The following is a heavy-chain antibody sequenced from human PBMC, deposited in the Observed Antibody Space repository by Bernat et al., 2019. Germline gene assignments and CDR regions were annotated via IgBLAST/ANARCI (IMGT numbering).Heavy chain of an antibody. V-gene: IGHV3-33*01. D-gene: IGHD1-26*01. CDR3: ARSPSPLDSGSYLYYCDS. Sequence: QVQLVESGGGVVQPGGSLRLSCAASGFAFSTSDMHWVRQAPGKGLEWVAVIWHDGTNKYYPDSVKGRFTISRDNAKNTLYLQLNSLRADDTAVYFLARSPSPLDSGSYLYYCDSWGQGTLVTVSS. CDR1: GFAFSTSD. J-gene: IGHJ4*02. CDR2: IWHDGTNK.